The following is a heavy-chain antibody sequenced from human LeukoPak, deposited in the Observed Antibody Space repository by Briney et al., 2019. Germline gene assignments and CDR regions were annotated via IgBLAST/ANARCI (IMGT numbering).Heavy chain of an antibody. CDR1: GYTFTSYY. J-gene: IGHJ4*02. CDR2: IIPILGIA. Sequence: GASVKVSCKASGYTFTSYYMHWVRQAPGQGLEWMGRIIPILGIANYAQKFQGRVTITADKSTSTAYMELSSLRSEDTAVYYCARDGTYYDFWSGLRYFDYWGQGTLVTVSS. CDR3: ARDGTYYDFWSGLRYFDY. D-gene: IGHD3-3*01. V-gene: IGHV1-69*04.